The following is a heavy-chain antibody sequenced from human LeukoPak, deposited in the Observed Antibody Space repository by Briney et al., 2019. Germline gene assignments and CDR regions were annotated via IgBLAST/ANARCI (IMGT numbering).Heavy chain of an antibody. V-gene: IGHV4-34*01. CDR2: INHSGST. CDR1: GGSFSGYY. D-gene: IGHD3-22*01. CDR3: ARSTYYYDSSGIQTFDY. J-gene: IGHJ4*02. Sequence: SETLSLTCAVYGGSFSGYYWSWIRQPPGKGLEWIGEINHSGSTNYNPSLKSRVTISVDTSKNQFSLKLSSVTAADTAVYYCARSTYYYDSSGIQTFDYWGQGTLVTVSS.